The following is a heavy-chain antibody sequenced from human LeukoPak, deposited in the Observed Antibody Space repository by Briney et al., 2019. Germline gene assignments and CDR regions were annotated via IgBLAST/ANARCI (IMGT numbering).Heavy chain of an antibody. CDR3: ARELPFDY. CDR2: INSDGSTT. CDR1: GFTFISYW. Sequence: PGGSLRLSCAASGFTFISYWMSWVRQAPGKGLVWVSRINSDGSTTNYADSVKGRFSISRDNAKKTLYLQMNSLRAEDTAVYYCARELPFDYWGQGTLVTVSS. D-gene: IGHD1-26*01. V-gene: IGHV3-74*01. J-gene: IGHJ4*02.